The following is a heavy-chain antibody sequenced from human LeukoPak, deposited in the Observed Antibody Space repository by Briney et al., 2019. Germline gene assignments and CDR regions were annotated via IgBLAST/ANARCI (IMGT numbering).Heavy chain of an antibody. CDR1: GLTFDHFE. Sequence: PGGSLRLSCAASGLTFDHFEMHWVRQAPGKGLEWVSYIKGGSSISYAPSVRGRFTISSDTAENSLYLHMNSLGTEDTGVYYCYTVLVWGGYDAKETDKWGQGTLVTVSS. J-gene: IGHJ4*02. V-gene: IGHV3-48*03. CDR2: IKGGSSI. CDR3: YTVLVWGGYDAKETDK. D-gene: IGHD5-12*01.